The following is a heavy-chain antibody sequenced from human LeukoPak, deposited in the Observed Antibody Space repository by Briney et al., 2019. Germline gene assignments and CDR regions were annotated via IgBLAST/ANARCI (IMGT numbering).Heavy chain of an antibody. Sequence: GGSLRLSCAASGFTLSSHWMTWVRQAPGKGLEWVANIIQDGSEKYYADAVKGRFTISRDNAKNSAYLQMNSLRAEDTAVYHCARSYAAGGSYWGQGTQVAVSS. CDR3: ARSYAAGGSY. V-gene: IGHV3-7*01. J-gene: IGHJ4*02. D-gene: IGHD6-13*01. CDR2: IIQDGSEK. CDR1: GFTLSSHW.